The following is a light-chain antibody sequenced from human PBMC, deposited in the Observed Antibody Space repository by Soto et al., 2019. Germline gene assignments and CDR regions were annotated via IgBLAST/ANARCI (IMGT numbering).Light chain of an antibody. J-gene: IGKJ2*01. CDR2: DVS. V-gene: IGKV3-20*01. CDR3: QQYGSSQYT. Sequence: EIVLTQSPGTLSLSPGERATLSCRASQSVSNNYFAWYQQKHGQTPRLLIYDVSNRATGIPDRFSGSASGTDFTLTISRLEPEDFAVYYCQQYGSSQYTFGQGTKLEIK. CDR1: QSVSNNY.